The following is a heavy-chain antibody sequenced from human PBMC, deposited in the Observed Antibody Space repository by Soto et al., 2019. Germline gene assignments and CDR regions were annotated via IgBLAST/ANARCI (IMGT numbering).Heavy chain of an antibody. D-gene: IGHD3-22*01. V-gene: IGHV5-51*01. J-gene: IGHJ5*02. CDR1: GYSFTSYW. Sequence: GESLKISCKGSGYSFTSYWIGWVRQMPGKGLEWMGLIYPGDSDTRYSPSFQGQVTISADKSISTAYLQWSSLKASGTAMYYCARQLHDSSGYYEPWGQGTLVTVSS. CDR2: IYPGDSDT. CDR3: ARQLHDSSGYYEP.